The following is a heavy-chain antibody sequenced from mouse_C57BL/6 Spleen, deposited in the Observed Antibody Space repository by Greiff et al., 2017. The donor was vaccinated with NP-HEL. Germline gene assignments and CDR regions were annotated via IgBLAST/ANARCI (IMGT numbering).Heavy chain of an antibody. V-gene: IGHV2-5*01. CDR3: ATIYYDYLYAMDY. J-gene: IGHJ4*01. Sequence: VKLQESGPGLVQPSQSLSITCTVSGFSLTSYGVHWVRQSPGKGLEWLGVIWRGGSTDYNAAFMSRLSITKDNSKSQVFFKMNSLQADDTAIYYCATIYYDYLYAMDYWGQGTSVTVSS. CDR1: GFSLTSYG. D-gene: IGHD2-4*01. CDR2: IWRGGST.